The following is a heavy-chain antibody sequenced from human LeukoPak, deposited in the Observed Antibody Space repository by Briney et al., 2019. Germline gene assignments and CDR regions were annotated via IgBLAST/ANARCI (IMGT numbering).Heavy chain of an antibody. D-gene: IGHD3-22*01. CDR2: IYYSGST. V-gene: IGHV4-31*03. Sequence: NPSQTLSLTCTVSGGSISSGGYYWSWVRQHPGQGLEWIGYIYYSGSTYYNPSLKSRVTISVDTAKNQFSLKLSSVTAADTAVYYCARDRGSLYYDSSGAYLFQHWGQGTLVTVSS. CDR3: ARDRGSLYYDSSGAYLFQH. J-gene: IGHJ1*01. CDR1: GGSISSGGYY.